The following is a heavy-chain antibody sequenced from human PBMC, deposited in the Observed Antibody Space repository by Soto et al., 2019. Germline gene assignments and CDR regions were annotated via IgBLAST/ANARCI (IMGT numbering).Heavy chain of an antibody. CDR3: ARLVLYRSQSYGMDG. CDR1: EGTFSSYA. Sequence: QVQLVQSGAEVKKPGSSVKVSCKASEGTFSSYAISWVRQAPGQGLEWMGGIIPIFGTANYAQKFQGRVTITADKSTSTAYMVLSSLRSEDTAVYYCARLVLYRSQSYGMDGWGKGTTVTFSS. J-gene: IGHJ6*04. D-gene: IGHD3-10*01. CDR2: IIPIFGTA. V-gene: IGHV1-69*06.